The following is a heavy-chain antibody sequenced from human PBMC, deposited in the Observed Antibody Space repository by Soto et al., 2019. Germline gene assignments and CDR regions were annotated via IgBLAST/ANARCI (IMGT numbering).Heavy chain of an antibody. J-gene: IGHJ6*04. Sequence: PGGSLRLSCAASGFTFSSYGMHWVRQAPGKGLEWVAVISYDGSNKYYADSVKGRFTISRDNSKNTLYLQMNSLRAEDTAVYYCAKDYWQYGGNFTYYYSMDVWGEGTTVTVSS. V-gene: IGHV3-30*18. CDR3: AKDYWQYGGNFTYYYSMDV. D-gene: IGHD2-21*02. CDR2: ISYDGSNK. CDR1: GFTFSSYG.